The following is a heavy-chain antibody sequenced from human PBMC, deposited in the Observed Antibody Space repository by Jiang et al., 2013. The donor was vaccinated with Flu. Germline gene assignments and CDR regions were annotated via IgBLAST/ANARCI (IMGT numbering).Heavy chain of an antibody. Sequence: GLVQPGRSLRLSCAASGFTFDDYAMHWVRQAPGKGLEWVSGISWNSGSIGYADSVKGRFTISRDNAKNSLYLQMNSLRAEDTALYYCAKARTPFGELSLGGMDVWGQGTTVTVSS. CDR2: ISWNSGSI. CDR3: AKARTPFGELSLGGMDV. CDR1: GFTFDDYA. D-gene: IGHD3-10*01. V-gene: IGHV3-9*01. J-gene: IGHJ6*02.